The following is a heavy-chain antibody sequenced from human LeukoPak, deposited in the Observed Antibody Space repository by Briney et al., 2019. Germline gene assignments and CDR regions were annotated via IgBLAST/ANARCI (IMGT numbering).Heavy chain of an antibody. CDR2: ISYDGSNK. V-gene: IGHV3-30*03. CDR1: GFTFSSYG. CDR3: ASLSGPYSGSQGYVDY. Sequence: GGSLRLSCAASGFTFSSYGMHWVRQAPGKGLEWVVVISYDGSNKYYADSVKGRFTISRDNSKNTLYLQMNSLRAEDTAVYYCASLSGPYSGSQGYVDYWGQGTLVTVSS. J-gene: IGHJ4*02. D-gene: IGHD1-26*01.